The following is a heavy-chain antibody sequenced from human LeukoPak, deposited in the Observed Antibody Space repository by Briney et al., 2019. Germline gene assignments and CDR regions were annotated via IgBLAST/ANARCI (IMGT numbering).Heavy chain of an antibody. J-gene: IGHJ4*02. CDR1: GFSVSNCG. V-gene: IGHV3-23*01. D-gene: IGHD3-10*01. Sequence: PGGSLRLSCAATGFSVSNCGLSWVRQVPGKGLEWVSAISEGGTYYADSVKGRFTISRDNSKNTLSLQMNSLRAEDTALYYCAKDRGPFAVVPEYWGQGTLVTVSS. CDR2: ISEGGT. CDR3: AKDRGPFAVVPEY.